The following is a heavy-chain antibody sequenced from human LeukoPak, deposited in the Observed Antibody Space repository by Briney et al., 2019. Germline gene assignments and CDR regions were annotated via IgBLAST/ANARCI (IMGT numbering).Heavy chain of an antibody. CDR1: GGPISSSSYY. Sequence: PSETLSLTCTVSGGPISSSSYYWGWIRQPPGKGLEWIGSIYYSGSTYYNPSLKSRVTISVDTSKNQFSLKLSSVTAAGTAVYYCARVGDTAMVQNFDYWGQGTLVTVSS. D-gene: IGHD5-18*01. J-gene: IGHJ4*02. CDR3: ARVGDTAMVQNFDY. CDR2: IYYSGST. V-gene: IGHV4-39*07.